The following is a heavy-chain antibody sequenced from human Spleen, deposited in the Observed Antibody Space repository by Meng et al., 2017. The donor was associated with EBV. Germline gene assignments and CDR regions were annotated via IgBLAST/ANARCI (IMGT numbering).Heavy chain of an antibody. CDR2: IYHSGST. CDR3: AQRERWGLDP. D-gene: IGHD3-16*01. CDR1: GGSISSSNW. V-gene: IGHV4-4*02. Sequence: QGQLQGSGPGLVKPSGTLSHTVAVSGGSISSSNWWNWVRQAPGKGLEWIGEIYHSGSTSYNPSLESRVTISIDKSKNQVSLKLTSVTAADTAVYYCAQRERWGLDPWGQGTLVTVSS. J-gene: IGHJ5*02.